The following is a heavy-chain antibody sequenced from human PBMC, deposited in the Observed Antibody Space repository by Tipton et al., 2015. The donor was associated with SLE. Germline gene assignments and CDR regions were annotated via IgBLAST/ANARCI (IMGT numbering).Heavy chain of an antibody. D-gene: IGHD3-22*01. J-gene: IGHJ4*02. Sequence: GSLRLYCAASGFTFSDYYMSWIRQAPGKGLEWVSYISSSGSTINYADSVKGRFTISRDNAKNSLYLQMKSLRAEDTAVYYCLREGEYYDSSGYLAYWGQGTLVTVSS. V-gene: IGHV3-11*04. CDR2: ISSSGSTI. CDR1: GFTFSDYY. CDR3: LREGEYYDSSGYLAY.